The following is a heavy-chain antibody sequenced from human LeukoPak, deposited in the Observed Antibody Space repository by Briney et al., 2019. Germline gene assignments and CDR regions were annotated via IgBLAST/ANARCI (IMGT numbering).Heavy chain of an antibody. V-gene: IGHV1-69*13. J-gene: IGHJ6*02. D-gene: IGHD2-2*01. CDR1: GGTFISYA. CDR3: ARVVVPAAIAPGMDV. Sequence: GASVKVSCKASGGTFISYAISWVRQAPGQGLEWMGGIIPIFGTANYAQKFQGRVTITADESTSTAYMELSSLRSEDTAVYYCARVVVPAAIAPGMDVWGQGTTVTVSS. CDR2: IIPIFGTA.